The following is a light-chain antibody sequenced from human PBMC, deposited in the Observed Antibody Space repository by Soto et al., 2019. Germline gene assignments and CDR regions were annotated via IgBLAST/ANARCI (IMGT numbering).Light chain of an antibody. V-gene: IGKV1-39*01. J-gene: IGKJ1*01. CDR1: QSISSY. CDR2: AAS. CDR3: QQSYNTPRT. Sequence: DIQMTQSPSSLSASVGDRVTITWRASQSISSYLNWYQQKAGKAPKLLIYAASNLQSGVPSRFSGGGSGTDFTLTISSLQPEDFATYYCQQSYNTPRTFGQGTKVEIK.